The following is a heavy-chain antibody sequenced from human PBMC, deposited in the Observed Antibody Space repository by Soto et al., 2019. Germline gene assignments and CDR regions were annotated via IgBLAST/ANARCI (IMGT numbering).Heavy chain of an antibody. Sequence: QVQLVQSGAEVKKPGASVKVSCKASGYTFTSYGISWVRQAPGQGLEWMGWISAYNGNTNYAQKLQGRVTMTTDTSTSSAYLELRSVRSDDTAVYYCAGTSEHDSGDYVSWYFDLWGRGTLVTVSS. J-gene: IGHJ2*01. D-gene: IGHD4-17*01. CDR3: AGTSEHDSGDYVSWYFDL. CDR1: GYTFTSYG. CDR2: ISAYNGNT. V-gene: IGHV1-18*01.